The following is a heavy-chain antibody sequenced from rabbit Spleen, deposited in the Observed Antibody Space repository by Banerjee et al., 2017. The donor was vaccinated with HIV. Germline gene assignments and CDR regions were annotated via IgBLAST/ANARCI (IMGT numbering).Heavy chain of an antibody. CDR3: ARDVNGGSYDFNL. CDR1: GLDFSSSYW. CDR2: IYAGSSGST. Sequence: QEQLEESGGDLVQPEGSLTLTCKASGLDFSSSYWICWVRQAPGKGLEWIACIYAGSSGSTYYASWAKGRFTISKTSSTTVTLQMTSLTAADTATYFCARDVNGGSYDFNLWGQGTLVTVS. J-gene: IGHJ4*01. V-gene: IGHV1S45*01. D-gene: IGHD5-1*01.